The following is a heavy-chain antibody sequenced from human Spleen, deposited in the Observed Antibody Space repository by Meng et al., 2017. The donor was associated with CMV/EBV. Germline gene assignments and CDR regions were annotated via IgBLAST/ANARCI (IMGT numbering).Heavy chain of an antibody. J-gene: IGHJ5*02. Sequence: GESLKISCKGSGYSFTDYWIAWVRQIPGKGLESMGIIYPGDSGTRYSPSFRGQVTISADKSINTAYLQWSSLKASDTAIYYCARGEVGPFDPWGQGTLVTVSS. CDR3: ARGEVGPFDP. V-gene: IGHV5-51*01. CDR1: GYSFTDYW. CDR2: IYPGDSGT. D-gene: IGHD1-26*01.